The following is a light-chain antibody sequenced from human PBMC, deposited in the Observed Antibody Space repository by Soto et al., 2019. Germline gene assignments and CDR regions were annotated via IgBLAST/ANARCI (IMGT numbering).Light chain of an antibody. J-gene: IGLJ1*01. CDR1: SSDVGGYNY. Sequence: QSVLTQPASVSGSPGQSITISCTGTSSDVGGYNYVSWYQHHPGKAPKLMIYEVSNRPSGVPYRFSGSKSGNTASLTISGLQAGDEADYYCNSYTGSGIVFGTGTKVTV. CDR2: EVS. CDR3: NSYTGSGIV. V-gene: IGLV2-14*01.